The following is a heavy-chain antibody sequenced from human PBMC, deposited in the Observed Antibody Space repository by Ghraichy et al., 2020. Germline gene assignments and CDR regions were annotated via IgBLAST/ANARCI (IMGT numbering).Heavy chain of an antibody. J-gene: IGHJ6*02. CDR2: ISSSSSYI. Sequence: GGSLRLSCAASGFTFSSYSMNWVRQAPGKGLEWVSSISSSSSYIYYADSVKGRFTISRDNAKNSLYLQMNSLRAEDTAVYYCARGSAGPDPLPAAIHYYYGMDVWGQGTTVTVSS. V-gene: IGHV3-21*01. D-gene: IGHD2-2*01. CDR1: GFTFSSYS. CDR3: ARGSAGPDPLPAAIHYYYGMDV.